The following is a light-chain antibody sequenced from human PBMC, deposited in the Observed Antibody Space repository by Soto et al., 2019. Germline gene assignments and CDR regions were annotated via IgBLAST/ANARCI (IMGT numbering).Light chain of an antibody. Sequence: QSVLTQPRSVSGSPGQSVTISCTGTSSDIGSYNRVSWFQQPPGEAPKLIIYDVTKRPSGVPDRFSGSKSGNTASLTISGLQAEDEADYYGCSHADTYALVFGGVTRLPVL. CDR1: SSDIGSYNR. CDR2: DVT. V-gene: IGLV2-11*01. CDR3: CSHADTYALV. J-gene: IGLJ2*01.